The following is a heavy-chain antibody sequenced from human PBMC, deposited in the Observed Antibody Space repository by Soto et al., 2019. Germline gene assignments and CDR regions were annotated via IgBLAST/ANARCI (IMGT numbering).Heavy chain of an antibody. D-gene: IGHD2-2*01. Sequence: ASVKVSCKASGYTFTSYGISWVRQAPGQGLEWMGWISAYNGNTNYAQKLQGRVTMTTDTSTSTAYMELRSLRSDDTAVYYCARARYCSSTSCSSGAFDIWGQGTMVTVSS. J-gene: IGHJ3*02. CDR1: GYTFTSYG. CDR3: ARARYCSSTSCSSGAFDI. CDR2: ISAYNGNT. V-gene: IGHV1-18*01.